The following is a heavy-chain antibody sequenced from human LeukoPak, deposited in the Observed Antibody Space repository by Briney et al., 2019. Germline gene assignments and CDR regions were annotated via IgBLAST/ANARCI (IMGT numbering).Heavy chain of an antibody. D-gene: IGHD2-2*01. J-gene: IGHJ5*02. Sequence: SETLSLTCTVSGYSISSGYYWGWIRQPPGRGLEWIGSIYHCGSTYYNPSLKSRVTISVDTSKNQFSLKLSSVTAADTAVYYCARVSVVPAATNWFDPWGQGTLVTVSS. V-gene: IGHV4-38-2*02. CDR1: GYSISSGYY. CDR3: ARVSVVPAATNWFDP. CDR2: IYHCGST.